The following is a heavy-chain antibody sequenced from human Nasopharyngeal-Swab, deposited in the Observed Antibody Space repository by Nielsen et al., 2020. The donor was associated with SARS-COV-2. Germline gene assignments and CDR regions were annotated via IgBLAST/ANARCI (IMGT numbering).Heavy chain of an antibody. CDR1: GGSITTNDYY. V-gene: IGHV4-39*01. D-gene: IGHD3-10*01. CDR3: ARPRGPVRGVNNWFDL. Sequence: GSLRLSCTVSGGSITTNDYYWGWMRQPPGKGLEWIGSIYHSGITYYNPSLESRVTISVDTSKNQFSLNLRSVTAADTAVYYCARPRGPVRGVNNWFDLWGQGALVTVSS. J-gene: IGHJ5*02. CDR2: IYHSGIT.